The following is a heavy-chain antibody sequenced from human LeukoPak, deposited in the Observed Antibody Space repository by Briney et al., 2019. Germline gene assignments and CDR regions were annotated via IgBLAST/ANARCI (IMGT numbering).Heavy chain of an antibody. V-gene: IGHV3-48*01. D-gene: IGHD6-19*01. CDR3: ARGLAGAYRIMDV. CDR2: ISSSSSTV. Sequence: SLTLACADPGFTLSRYSMNWVRQAPGKGLEWVSYISSSSSTVYYADSLKGRFTISRDNAKNSLYLQMNSLRAEDAAVYYCARGLAGAYRIMDVWGQGTTVTVS. CDR1: GFTLSRYS. J-gene: IGHJ6*02.